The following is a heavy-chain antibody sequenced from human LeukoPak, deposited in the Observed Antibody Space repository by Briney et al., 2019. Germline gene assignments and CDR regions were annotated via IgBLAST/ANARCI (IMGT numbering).Heavy chain of an antibody. CDR2: ISSSSSYI. J-gene: IGHJ3*02. D-gene: IGHD4-17*01. CDR1: GFTFSSYS. CDR3: ARGGGDYEDPSDI. V-gene: IGHV3-21*01. Sequence: PGGSLRLSCAASGFTFSSYSMNWVRQAPGKGLEWVSSISSSSSYIYYADSVKGRFTISRDNAKNSLYLQMNSLRAEDTAVYYCARGGGDYEDPSDIWGQGTMVTVSS.